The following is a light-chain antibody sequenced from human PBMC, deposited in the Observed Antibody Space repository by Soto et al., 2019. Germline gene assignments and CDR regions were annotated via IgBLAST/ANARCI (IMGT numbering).Light chain of an antibody. Sequence: DIQMPQSPSSVSASVGYRVTITCRASPGISCWFSWFQQKPGKAPKLLIYAASSLQSGVPSRFSGLGSGLDFTLSIGSRQPEVFATYFCQKANSVPITFGQGTRLEMK. J-gene: IGKJ5*01. CDR3: QKANSVPIT. CDR2: AAS. CDR1: PGISCW. V-gene: IGKV1-12*01.